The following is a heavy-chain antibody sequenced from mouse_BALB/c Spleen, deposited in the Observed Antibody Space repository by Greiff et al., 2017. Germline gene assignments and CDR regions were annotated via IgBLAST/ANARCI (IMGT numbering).Heavy chain of an antibody. CDR1: GYTFTSYV. D-gene: IGHD2-2*01. CDR3: AREDGYAWFAY. CDR2: INPYNDGT. Sequence: EVQLVESGPELVKPGASVKMSCKASGYTFTSYVMHWVKQKPGQGLEWIGYINPYNDGTKYNEKFKGKATLTSDKSSSTAYMELSSLTSEDSAVYYCAREDGYAWFAYWGQGTLVTVSA. J-gene: IGHJ3*01. V-gene: IGHV1-14*01.